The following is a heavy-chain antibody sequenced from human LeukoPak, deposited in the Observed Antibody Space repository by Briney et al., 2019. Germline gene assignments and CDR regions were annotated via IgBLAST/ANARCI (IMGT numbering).Heavy chain of an antibody. J-gene: IGHJ2*01. D-gene: IGHD2-2*01. Sequence: GGSLRLSCAASGFTFSSFEMNWVRQAPGKGLEGVSYISSGGNTIFYADSVKGRFTISRDNAKNSLYLQMNSLRAEDTALYYCARGCSTTSCYYWYFDLWGRGTLVTVSS. CDR2: ISSGGNTI. V-gene: IGHV3-48*03. CDR1: GFTFSSFE. CDR3: ARGCSTTSCYYWYFDL.